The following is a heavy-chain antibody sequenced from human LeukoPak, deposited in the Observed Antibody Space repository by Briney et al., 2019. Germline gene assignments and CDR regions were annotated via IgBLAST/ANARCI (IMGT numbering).Heavy chain of an antibody. J-gene: IGHJ4*02. D-gene: IGHD6-13*01. CDR1: GYTITEIS. CDR2: FDPEDGET. CDR3: ATGLPARYSSNTYVFNY. V-gene: IGHV1-24*01. Sequence: ASVKVSCNVSGYTITEISMHWVRQAPGKGLEWMGGFDPEDGETIYAQKFQGRVTMTEDTSTDTAYMELSILRSEDTAVYYCATGLPARYSSNTYVFNYRGQGTLVTVSS.